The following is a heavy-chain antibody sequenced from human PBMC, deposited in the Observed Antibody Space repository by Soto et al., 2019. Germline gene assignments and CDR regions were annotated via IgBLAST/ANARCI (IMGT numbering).Heavy chain of an antibody. CDR2: ISAYNGNT. D-gene: IGHD3-3*01. CDR1: GYTFTSYG. J-gene: IGHJ6*02. CDR3: ARDRDPILLYYYGMDV. V-gene: IGHV1-18*01. Sequence: ASVKVSCKASGYTFTSYGISWVRQAPGQGLEWMGGISAYNGNTNYAQKLQGRVTMTTDTSTSTAYMELRSLRSDDTAVYYCARDRDPILLYYYGMDVWGQGTTVTVSS.